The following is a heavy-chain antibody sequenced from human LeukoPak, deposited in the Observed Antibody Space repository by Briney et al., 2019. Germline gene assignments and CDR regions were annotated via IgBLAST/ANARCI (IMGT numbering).Heavy chain of an antibody. CDR3: ASGARVPAAPLGWFDP. CDR2: ITFSSSII. CDR1: GFTFSSYS. J-gene: IGHJ5*02. V-gene: IGHV3-48*01. Sequence: GGSLRLSCAASGFTFSSYSMNWVRQAPGKGLEWVSYITFSSSIIYYADSVKGRFTISRDNAKNSLYLQMNSLRAEDTAVYYCASGARVPAAPLGWFDPWGQGTLVTVSS. D-gene: IGHD2-2*01.